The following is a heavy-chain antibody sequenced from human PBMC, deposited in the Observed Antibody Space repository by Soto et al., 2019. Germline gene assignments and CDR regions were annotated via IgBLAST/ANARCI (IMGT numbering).Heavy chain of an antibody. CDR3: SIDYGYCSGGSCYSGWYFDL. J-gene: IGHJ2*01. V-gene: IGHV3-66*01. D-gene: IGHD2-15*01. CDR2: MYSGGET. Sequence: GGSLRLSCAASGFSVGISYMSWVRHVPGRGLEWVSIMYSGGETYYAASVKGRFTISRDASENTLYLQMTGLRAEDTAVYYCSIDYGYCSGGSCYSGWYFDLWGRGTLVTVSS. CDR1: GFSVGISY.